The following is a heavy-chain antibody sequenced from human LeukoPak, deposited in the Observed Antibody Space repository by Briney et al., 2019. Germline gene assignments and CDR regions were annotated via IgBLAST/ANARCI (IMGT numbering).Heavy chain of an antibody. CDR2: FDPEDGET. Sequence: ASVKVSCKVSGYTLTELSMHWVRQAPGKGLEWMGGFDPEDGETIYAQKFQGRVTMTEDTSTDTAYVELSSLRSEDTAVYYCATARDSSGYSVYYFDYWGQGTLVTVSS. V-gene: IGHV1-24*01. CDR1: GYTLTELS. D-gene: IGHD3-22*01. J-gene: IGHJ4*02. CDR3: ATARDSSGYSVYYFDY.